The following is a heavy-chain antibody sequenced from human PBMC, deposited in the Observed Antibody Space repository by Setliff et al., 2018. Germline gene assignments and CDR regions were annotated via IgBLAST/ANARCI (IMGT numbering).Heavy chain of an antibody. V-gene: IGHV3-21*01. D-gene: IGHD2-15*01. CDR3: ARDHIYRGGSWYDYFDS. Sequence: PGGSLRLSCAASGFTFSSYSMNWVRQAPGKGLEWVSSISSSSSYIYYADSVKGRFTISRDNAKNSLYLQLNSLTAEDTAVYYCARDHIYRGGSWYDYFDSWGQGTLVTVSS. CDR2: ISSSSSYI. J-gene: IGHJ4*02. CDR1: GFTFSSYS.